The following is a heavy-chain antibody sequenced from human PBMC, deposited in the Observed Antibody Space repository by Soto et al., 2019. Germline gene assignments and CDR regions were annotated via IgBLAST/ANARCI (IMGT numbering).Heavy chain of an antibody. D-gene: IGHD4-4*01. J-gene: IGHJ4*02. Sequence: GASVKVSCKASGGTFSSYAISWVRRAPGQGLEWMGGIIPIFGTANYAQKFQGRVTITADESTSTAYMELSSLSSEDTAVYYCARAVGPLTTVTTLDYWGQGTLVTVSS. CDR3: ARAVGPLTTVTTLDY. CDR1: GGTFSSYA. V-gene: IGHV1-69*13. CDR2: IIPIFGTA.